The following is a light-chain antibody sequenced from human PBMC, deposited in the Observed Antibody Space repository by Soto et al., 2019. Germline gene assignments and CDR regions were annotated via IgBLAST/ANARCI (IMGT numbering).Light chain of an antibody. CDR1: SSNIGSNT. CDR2: SNN. V-gene: IGLV1-44*01. CDR3: AAWDDSLNGYV. J-gene: IGLJ1*01. Sequence: QSVLTQPPSASGTPGQRFTISCSGSSSNIGSNTVNWYQQLPGTAPKLLIYSNNQRPSGVPDRFSGSKSGTSASLAISGLQSEDEADYYCAAWDDSLNGYVFGNGTKVTVL.